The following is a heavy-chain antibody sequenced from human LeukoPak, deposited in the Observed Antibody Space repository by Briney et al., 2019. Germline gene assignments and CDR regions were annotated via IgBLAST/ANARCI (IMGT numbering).Heavy chain of an antibody. Sequence: GGSLRLSCAASGLTFSTYWMSWARQAPGKGLEWVANIKKDGSEKYYVDSVKGRFTISRDNAKNSLYLQMNSLRADDTAVYHCARQETSSYNGAFDIWGQGTMVTVSS. CDR1: GLTFSTYW. CDR2: IKKDGSEK. V-gene: IGHV3-7*01. J-gene: IGHJ3*02. CDR3: ARQETSSYNGAFDI. D-gene: IGHD1-26*01.